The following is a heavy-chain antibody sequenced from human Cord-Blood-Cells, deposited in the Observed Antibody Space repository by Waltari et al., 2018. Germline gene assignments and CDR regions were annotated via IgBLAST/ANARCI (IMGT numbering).Heavy chain of an antibody. J-gene: IGHJ4*02. CDR3: ARPARIVATIDY. CDR2: IYYSGST. Sequence: QLQLQESGPGLVKPSETLSLTCTVSVGSISSSSYYWGGFRRPPGKGRGWIGSIYYSGSTYYNPSLKSRVTISVDTSKSAFSLKLRTVTAADTAVYYCARPARIVATIDYWGQGTLVTVS. D-gene: IGHD5-12*01. CDR1: VGSISSSSYY. V-gene: IGHV4-39*01.